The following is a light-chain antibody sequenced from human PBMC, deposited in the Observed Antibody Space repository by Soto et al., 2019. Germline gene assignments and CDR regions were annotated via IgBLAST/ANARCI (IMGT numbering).Light chain of an antibody. CDR1: ESVNDW. CDR2: HAS. V-gene: IGKV1-5*01. Sequence: DVQMTQSPSTLSASVGDRVTITCRASESVNDWLAWYQQKPGRPPKLLIYHASNLESGVPSRFSGSGFGTDFTLTISNLQPDDFATYYCQQYNIYSWTFGQGTKVEVK. J-gene: IGKJ1*01. CDR3: QQYNIYSWT.